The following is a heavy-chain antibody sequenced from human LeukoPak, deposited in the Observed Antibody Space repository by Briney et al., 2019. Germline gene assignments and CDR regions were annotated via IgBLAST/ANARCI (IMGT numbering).Heavy chain of an antibody. D-gene: IGHD3-3*01. CDR1: VGSISGYY. J-gene: IGHJ4*02. V-gene: IGHV4-4*07. CDR3: ARDLNDFWSVYIDY. Sequence: PSETLSLTCTVSVGSISGYYWSWIRRPAGKGLEWIGRIDTSGSTNYNPSLKSRVTMSVDTSKNQFSLKLSSVTAADTAVYYCARDLNDFWSVYIDYWGQGTLVTVSS. CDR2: IDTSGST.